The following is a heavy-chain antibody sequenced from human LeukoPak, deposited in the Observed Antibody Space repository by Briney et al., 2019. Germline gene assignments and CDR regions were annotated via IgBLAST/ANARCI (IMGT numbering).Heavy chain of an antibody. CDR1: GGSISSYY. D-gene: IGHD3-22*01. Sequence: PSETLSLTCTVSGGSISSYYWSWIRQPPGKGLEWIGYIYYSGSTNYNPSLKSRVTISVDTSKNQFSLKLSSVTAADTAVYYCARAGEGYYDSSGYYGLNWFDPWGQGTLVTVSS. CDR3: ARAGEGYYDSSGYYGLNWFDP. CDR2: IYYSGST. J-gene: IGHJ5*02. V-gene: IGHV4-59*01.